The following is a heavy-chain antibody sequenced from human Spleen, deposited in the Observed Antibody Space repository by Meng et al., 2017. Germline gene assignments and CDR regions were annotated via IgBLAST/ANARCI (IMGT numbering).Heavy chain of an antibody. CDR1: GFTFSNYY. V-gene: IGHV3-74*01. J-gene: IGHJ4*02. Sequence: EGQLGESGGGLVQPGGSLRLSCAVSGFTFSNYYMHWGRQAPGRGLVWVSRISLDGSATTYADSVKGRFTISRDNAKNTVYLQMNSLRVEDTAVYYCAGTTMTPDSDYWGQGTLVTVSS. CDR3: AGTTMTPDSDY. D-gene: IGHD4-17*01. CDR2: ISLDGSAT.